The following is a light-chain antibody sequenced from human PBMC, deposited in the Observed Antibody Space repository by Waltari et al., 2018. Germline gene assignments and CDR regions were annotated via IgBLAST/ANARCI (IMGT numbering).Light chain of an antibody. CDR3: CGYAGGATYV. CDR2: EGS. Sequence: QSALTQPASVSGSPGQSITISCTGSRSDVGSNNFVSWYQQLPGKAPKLMIYEGSKRPSVVSDRFSGSKSGNTASLTISGLQSEDEADYYCCGYAGGATYVFGSGTKVNVL. J-gene: IGLJ1*01. V-gene: IGLV2-23*01. CDR1: RSDVGSNNF.